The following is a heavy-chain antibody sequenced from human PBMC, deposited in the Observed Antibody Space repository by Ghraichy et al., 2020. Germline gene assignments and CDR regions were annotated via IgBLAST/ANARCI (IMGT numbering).Heavy chain of an antibody. CDR1: GFSFTDYW. Sequence: GESLNISCAASGFSFTDYWMHWVRQTPGRGLEWVSHLNIDGTTVNCADSVKGRFTISRDNAKNTMYLQMISLTVEDTAVYYCVRSYKDGLRHFDYWGQGTLVTVSS. J-gene: IGHJ4*02. CDR2: LNIDGTTV. D-gene: IGHD1-14*01. CDR3: VRSYKDGLRHFDY. V-gene: IGHV3-74*01.